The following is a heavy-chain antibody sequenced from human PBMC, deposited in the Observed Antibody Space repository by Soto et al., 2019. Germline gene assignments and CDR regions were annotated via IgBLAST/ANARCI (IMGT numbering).Heavy chain of an antibody. CDR1: GSTFSSYW. D-gene: IGHD3-10*01. J-gene: IGHJ4*02. Sequence: GGSLRLSCAASGSTFSSYWMHWVRQAPGKGLVWVSRINSDGSSTSYADSVKGRFTISRDNAKNTLYLQMNSLRAEDTAVYYCARVTMVRGVIITEDYWGQGTLVTVSS. V-gene: IGHV3-74*01. CDR3: ARVTMVRGVIITEDY. CDR2: INSDGSST.